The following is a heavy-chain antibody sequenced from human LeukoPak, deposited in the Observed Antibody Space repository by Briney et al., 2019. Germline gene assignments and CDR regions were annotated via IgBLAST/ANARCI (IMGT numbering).Heavy chain of an antibody. Sequence: SQTLSLTCTVSGGSISSYYWSWIRQPPGKGLEWIGYIYYSGSTNYNPSLKSRVTISVDTSKNQFSLKLSSVTAADTAVYYCARVNFKIAAALDYWGQGTLVTVSS. D-gene: IGHD6-13*01. CDR2: IYYSGST. V-gene: IGHV4-59*01. J-gene: IGHJ4*02. CDR3: ARVNFKIAAALDY. CDR1: GGSISSYY.